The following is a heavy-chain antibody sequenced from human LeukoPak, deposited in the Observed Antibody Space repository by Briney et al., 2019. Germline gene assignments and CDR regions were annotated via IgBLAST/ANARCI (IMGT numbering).Heavy chain of an antibody. CDR3: AISLSKLSGYSYGSYFDY. CDR2: INTNTGNP. CDR1: GYTFTSYA. Sequence: ASVKVSCKASGYTFTSYAMNWVRQAPGQGLEWMGWINTNTGNPTYAQGFTGRFVFSLDTSVSTAYLQISSLKAEDTAVYYCAISLSKLSGYSYGSYFDYWGQGTLVTVSS. D-gene: IGHD5-18*01. J-gene: IGHJ4*02. V-gene: IGHV7-4-1*02.